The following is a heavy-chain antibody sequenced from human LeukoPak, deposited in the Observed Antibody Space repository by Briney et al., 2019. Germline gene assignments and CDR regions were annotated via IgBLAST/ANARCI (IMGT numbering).Heavy chain of an antibody. D-gene: IGHD3-10*01. CDR3: ARVMVAGTGSYDY. J-gene: IGHJ4*02. Sequence: SVKVSCKASGGTFSSYAISWVRQAPGQGLEWMGGIIPIFGTANYAQKFQGRVTITADESTSTAYMELSSLRSEDTAVYYCARVMVAGTGSYDYWGQGTLVTASS. CDR2: IIPIFGTA. CDR1: GGTFSSYA. V-gene: IGHV1-69*13.